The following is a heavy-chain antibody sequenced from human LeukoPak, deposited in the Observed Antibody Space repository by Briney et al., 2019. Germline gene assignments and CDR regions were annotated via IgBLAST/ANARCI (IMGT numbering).Heavy chain of an antibody. J-gene: IGHJ4*02. V-gene: IGHV3-30*02. CDR1: GFTFSSYG. Sequence: SGGSLRLSCAASGFTFSSYGMHWVRQAPGKGLEWVAFIRYDGSNKYYADSVKGRFTISRDNSKNTLYLQMNSLRAEDTAVYYCAKEIGVWGSYPSYYFDYWGQGTLVTVSS. D-gene: IGHD3-16*01. CDR3: AKEIGVWGSYPSYYFDY. CDR2: IRYDGSNK.